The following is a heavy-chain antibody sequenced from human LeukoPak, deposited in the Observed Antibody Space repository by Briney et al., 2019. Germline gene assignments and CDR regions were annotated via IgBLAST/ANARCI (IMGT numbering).Heavy chain of an antibody. V-gene: IGHV4-34*01. CDR1: GGSFSGYY. J-gene: IGHJ6*03. CDR2: INHSGST. Sequence: SETLSLTCAVYGGSFSGYYWSWIRQPPGKGLEWIGEINHSGSTNYSPSLKSRVTISVDTSKNQFSLKLSSVTAADTAVYYCARLRFLEWLLRYYYYMDVWGKGTTVTVSS. CDR3: ARLRFLEWLLRYYYYMDV. D-gene: IGHD3-3*01.